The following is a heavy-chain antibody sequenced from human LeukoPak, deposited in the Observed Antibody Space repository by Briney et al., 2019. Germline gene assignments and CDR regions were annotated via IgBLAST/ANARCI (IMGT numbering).Heavy chain of an antibody. CDR1: GYSISSGHY. CDR2: MYHSGST. Sequence: PSETLSLTCTVSGYSISSGHYWGWIRQPPGKGLEWIGSMYHSGSTYYNPPLKSRVTISEDTSKNQFSLKLSSVTAADTAVYYCARVVYYYYYMDVWGKGTTVTVSS. CDR3: ARVVYYYYYMDV. V-gene: IGHV4-38-2*02. J-gene: IGHJ6*03.